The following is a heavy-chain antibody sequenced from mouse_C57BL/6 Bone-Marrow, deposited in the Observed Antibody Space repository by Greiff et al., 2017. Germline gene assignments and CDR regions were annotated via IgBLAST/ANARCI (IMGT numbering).Heavy chain of an antibody. Sequence: EVQLQESGGGLVKPGGSLKLSCAASGFTFSSYAMSWVRQTPEKRLEWVATISDGGSYTYYPDNVKGRFTISRDNAKNNLYLQMSHLKSEDTAMYYCAINYDFDYWGQGTTLTVSS. CDR2: ISDGGSYT. J-gene: IGHJ2*01. CDR1: GFTFSSYA. CDR3: AINYDFDY. V-gene: IGHV5-4*01. D-gene: IGHD2-1*01.